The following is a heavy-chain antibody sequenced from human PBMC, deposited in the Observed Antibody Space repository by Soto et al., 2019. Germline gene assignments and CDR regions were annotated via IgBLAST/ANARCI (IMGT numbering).Heavy chain of an antibody. Sequence: SETLSLTCTVSGGSISSYYWSWIRQPPGKGLEWIGYIYYSGSTNYNPSLKSRVTISVDTSKNQFSLKLSSVTAEDTAVYYCASSLLTPFDYWGQGTLVTVSS. D-gene: IGHD7-27*01. J-gene: IGHJ4*02. CDR2: IYYSGST. V-gene: IGHV4-59*12. CDR1: GGSISSYY. CDR3: ASSLLTPFDY.